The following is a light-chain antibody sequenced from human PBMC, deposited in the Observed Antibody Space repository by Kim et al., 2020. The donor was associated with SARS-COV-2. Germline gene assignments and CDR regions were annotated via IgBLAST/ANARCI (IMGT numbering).Light chain of an antibody. CDR2: AAS. V-gene: IGKV1-9*01. J-gene: IGKJ4*01. Sequence: IQLTQSPSSLSASVGDRVTITCRASQGISSYLAWYQQTPGKAPKLLIYAASTLQSGVPSRFSGSGSETDFTLTISSLQPEDFATYYCQQLNSYPRTFGGGTKVDIK. CDR3: QQLNSYPRT. CDR1: QGISSY.